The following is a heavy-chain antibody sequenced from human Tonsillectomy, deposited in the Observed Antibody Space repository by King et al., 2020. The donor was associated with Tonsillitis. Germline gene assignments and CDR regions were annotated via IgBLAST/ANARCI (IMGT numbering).Heavy chain of an antibody. CDR3: ARDTGGWRSFDY. D-gene: IGHD2-8*02. CDR1: GYSFTDYS. CDR2: IDPDSGAA. V-gene: IGHV1-2*06. J-gene: IGHJ4*02. Sequence: VQLVQSGAEVKKPGASVKVSCQASGYSFTDYSIHWVRQAPGQGLDWMGRIDPDSGAADYALRFEDKVTMTTDTSSRTAYLELSRLRSDDTATYFFARDTGGWRSFDYWGQGTLVAVSS.